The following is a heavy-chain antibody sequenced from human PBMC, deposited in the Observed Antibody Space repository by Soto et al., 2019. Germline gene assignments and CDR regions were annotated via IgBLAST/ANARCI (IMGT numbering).Heavy chain of an antibody. V-gene: IGHV1-18*04. J-gene: IGHJ4*02. D-gene: IGHD2-15*01. CDR2: ISAYNGNT. CDR3: ARDLEVVVVAARFDY. Sequence: GASVKVSCKASGYTFTSYGISWVRQAPGQGLEWMGWISAYNGNTNYAQKLQGRVTMTTDTSTSTDYMELRSLRSDDTAVYYCARDLEVVVVAARFDYWGQGTPVTVSS. CDR1: GYTFTSYG.